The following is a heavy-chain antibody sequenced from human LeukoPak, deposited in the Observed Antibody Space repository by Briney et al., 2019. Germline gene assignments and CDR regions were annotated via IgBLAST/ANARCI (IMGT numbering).Heavy chain of an antibody. CDR3: ARPPYYYGSGSRSRYMDV. CDR2: INHSGNT. D-gene: IGHD3-10*01. V-gene: IGHV4-34*01. J-gene: IGHJ6*03. Sequence: PSETLSLTCAVYAESFTGYYWTWIRQPPGQGLEWIGEINHSGNTNYNPSLKSRVTISVDTSKNQFSLKLTSVTAADTAVYYCARPPYYYGSGSRSRYMDVWGKGTTVTISS. CDR1: AESFTGYY.